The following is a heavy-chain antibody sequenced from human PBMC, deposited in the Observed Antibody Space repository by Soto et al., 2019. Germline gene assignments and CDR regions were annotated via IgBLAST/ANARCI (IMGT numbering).Heavy chain of an antibody. D-gene: IGHD3-10*01. CDR2: IYSTGTT. CDR1: GFTVGNNY. Sequence: ESGGGLIQPGGSLKLSCAASGFTVGNNYMSGVRQAPGKGLEWVSLIYSTGTTKYADSVKGRFTVSRDNAKNTLYLQMNSLRAEDTAVYYCAKDGRGSGSHYNSFGYWGQGTLVTVSS. J-gene: IGHJ4*02. CDR3: AKDGRGSGSHYNSFGY. V-gene: IGHV3-53*01.